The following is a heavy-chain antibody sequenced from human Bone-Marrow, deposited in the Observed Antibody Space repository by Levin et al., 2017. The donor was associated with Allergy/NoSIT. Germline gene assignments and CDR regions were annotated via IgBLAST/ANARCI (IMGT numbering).Heavy chain of an antibody. J-gene: IGHJ6*03. D-gene: IGHD2-2*01. CDR3: ATSHPTSSSGYYMDV. V-gene: IGHV3-11*03. Sequence: GESLKISCAASGFTFSDYYMSWIRQAPGKGLEWVSYISSSSSYTNYADSVKGRFTISRDNAKNSLYLQMNSLRAEDTAVYYCATSHPTSSSGYYMDVWGKGTTVTVSS. CDR1: GFTFSDYY. CDR2: ISSSSSYT.